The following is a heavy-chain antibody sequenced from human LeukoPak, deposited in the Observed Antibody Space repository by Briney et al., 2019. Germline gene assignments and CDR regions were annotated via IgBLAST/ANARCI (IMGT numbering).Heavy chain of an antibody. V-gene: IGHV4-39*01. D-gene: IGHD6-13*01. Sequence: PSETLSLTCIVSGGSISSSIYYWAWVRQPPGKGLEWIGSINYSGRANYNPSLKSRVSISVDTSKNQFSLKVNSVTAADTAVYYCARLVRAAAGTLSFDPWGQGTLVTVSS. J-gene: IGHJ5*02. CDR3: ARLVRAAAGTLSFDP. CDR2: INYSGRA. CDR1: GGSISSSIYY.